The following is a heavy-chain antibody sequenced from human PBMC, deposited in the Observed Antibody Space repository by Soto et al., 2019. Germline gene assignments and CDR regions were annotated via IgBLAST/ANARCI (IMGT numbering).Heavy chain of an antibody. J-gene: IGHJ4*02. CDR2: ISYDGSNK. Sequence: QVQLVESGGGVVQPGRSLRLSCAASGFTFSSYGMHWVRQAPGKGLEWVAVISYDGSNKYYADSVKGRFTISRDNSKNTLYLQMNRLRAEDTAVYYCAKDIAYSSGWHFDYWGQGTLVTVSS. CDR1: GFTFSSYG. CDR3: AKDIAYSSGWHFDY. D-gene: IGHD6-19*01. V-gene: IGHV3-30*18.